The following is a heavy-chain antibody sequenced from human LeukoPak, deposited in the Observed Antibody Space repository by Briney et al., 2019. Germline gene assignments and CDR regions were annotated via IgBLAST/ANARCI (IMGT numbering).Heavy chain of an antibody. V-gene: IGHV1-8*03. Sequence: ASVKVSCKASGYTFTSYDINWVRQATGQGLEWMGWMNPNSGNTGYAQKFQGRVTITRDTSTSTVYMELSSLRSEDTAVYYCARARITMVRGVSWFDPWGQGTLVTVSS. J-gene: IGHJ5*02. D-gene: IGHD3-10*01. CDR2: MNPNSGNT. CDR1: GYTFTSYD. CDR3: ARARITMVRGVSWFDP.